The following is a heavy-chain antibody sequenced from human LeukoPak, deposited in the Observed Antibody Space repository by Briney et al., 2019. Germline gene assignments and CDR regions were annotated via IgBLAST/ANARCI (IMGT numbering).Heavy chain of an antibody. CDR1: GFTFSSYA. CDR2: ISGSGGST. D-gene: IGHD3-10*01. Sequence: GGSLRLSCTASGFTFSSYAISWVRQAPGKGLEWVSAISGSGGSTYYADSVKGRFTISRDNSKNTLYLQMNSLRAEDTAVYYCAKVHGELLWFGELSHFDYWGQGTLVIISS. CDR3: AKVHGELLWFGELSHFDY. J-gene: IGHJ4*02. V-gene: IGHV3-23*01.